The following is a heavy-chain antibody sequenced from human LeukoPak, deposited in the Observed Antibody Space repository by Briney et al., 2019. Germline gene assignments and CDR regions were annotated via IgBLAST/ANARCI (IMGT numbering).Heavy chain of an antibody. D-gene: IGHD6-13*01. J-gene: IGHJ4*02. V-gene: IGHV3-30*16. CDR1: GFPFMSFD. CDR3: AKDAPSHSSSLSGPFDY. CDR2: ISSDGNNT. Sequence: TGGSLRLSCVASGFPFMSFDMHWGRQAPGKGREWVDAISSDGNNTYFADSVKGRFTISRDNSKNTLYLQMNSPRAEDTAVYYCAKDAPSHSSSLSGPFDYWGQGALVTVSS.